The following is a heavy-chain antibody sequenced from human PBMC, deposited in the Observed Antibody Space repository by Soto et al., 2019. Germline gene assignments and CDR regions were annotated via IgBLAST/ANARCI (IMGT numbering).Heavy chain of an antibody. V-gene: IGHV2-70*01. CDR2: IDWDDDK. CDR1: GFSLSTSGLC. J-gene: IGHJ3*02. CDR3: ARISHRQVGAFDAFDI. D-gene: IGHD1-26*01. Sequence: GSGPTLVNPTQTLTLTCTVSGFSLSTSGLCVSWIRQPPGKALEWLALIDWDDDKYYSTSLKTRLTISKDTSKNQVVLTMTNMDPVDTATYYCARISHRQVGAFDAFDIWGQGTMVTVSS.